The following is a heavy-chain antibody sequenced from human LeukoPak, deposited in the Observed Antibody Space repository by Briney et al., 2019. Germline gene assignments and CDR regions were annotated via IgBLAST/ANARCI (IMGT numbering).Heavy chain of an antibody. CDR1: GGTFSSYA. CDR3: ARKAMYRGVLRDYFDY. D-gene: IGHD3-10*01. Sequence: SVKVSCKASGGTFSSYAISWVRQAPGQGLEWMGGIIPIFGTANYVQKFQGRVTITADKSTSTAYMELSSLRSEDTAVYYCARKAMYRGVLRDYFDYWGQGTLVTVSS. J-gene: IGHJ4*02. CDR2: IIPIFGTA. V-gene: IGHV1-69*06.